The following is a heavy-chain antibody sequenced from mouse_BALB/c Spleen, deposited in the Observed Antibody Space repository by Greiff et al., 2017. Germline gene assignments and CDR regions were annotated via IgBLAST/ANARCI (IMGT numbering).Heavy chain of an antibody. D-gene: IGHD1-2*01. CDR1: GYTFTSYV. CDR2: INPYNDGT. J-gene: IGHJ1*01. V-gene: IGHV1-14*01. CDR3: ARNYGYVYWYFDV. Sequence: EVQLKESGPELVKPGASVKMSCKASGYTFTSYVMHWVKQKPGQGLEWIGYINPYNDGTKYNEKFKGKATLTSDKSSSTAYMELSSLTSEDSAVYYCARNYGYVYWYFDVWGAGTTVTVSS.